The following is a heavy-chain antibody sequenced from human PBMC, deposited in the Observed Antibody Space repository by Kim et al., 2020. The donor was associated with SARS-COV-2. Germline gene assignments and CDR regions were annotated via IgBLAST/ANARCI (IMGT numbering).Heavy chain of an antibody. CDR1: GFTFSSYA. V-gene: IGHV3-30*04. CDR3: ARDPANYDILTGYSFYYGMDV. J-gene: IGHJ6*02. CDR2: ISYDGSNK. D-gene: IGHD3-9*01. Sequence: GGSLRLSCAASGFTFSSYAMHWVRQAPGKGLEWVAVISYDGSNKYYADSVKGRFTISRDNSKNTLYLQMNSLRAEDTAVYYCARDPANYDILTGYSFYYGMDVWGQGTTVTVSS.